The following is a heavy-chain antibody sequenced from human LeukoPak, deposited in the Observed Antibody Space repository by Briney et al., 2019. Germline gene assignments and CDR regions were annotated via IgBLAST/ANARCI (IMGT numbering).Heavy chain of an antibody. J-gene: IGHJ3*02. D-gene: IGHD3-22*01. CDR1: GGSISSYY. CDR3: ARVRSTYYYDSSGYTDAFDI. V-gene: IGHV4-4*07. CDR2: IYTSGST. Sequence: PSETLSLTCTVSGGSISSYYWSWIRQPAGKGLEWIGRIYTSGSTNYNPSLRSRVTMSVDTSKNQFSLKLSSVTAADTAVYYCARVRSTYYYDSSGYTDAFDIWGQGTMVTASS.